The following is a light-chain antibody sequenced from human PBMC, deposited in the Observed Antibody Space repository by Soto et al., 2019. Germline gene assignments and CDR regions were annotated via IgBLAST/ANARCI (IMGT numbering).Light chain of an antibody. CDR3: SSYAGSNNRGV. Sequence: QSALTQPASVSGSPGQSITISCTGTTSDVGSYNLVSWYQQHPGKAPKLMIYEVSQRPSGVPDRFSGSKSGNTASLTVSGLQAEDEADYYCSSYAGSNNRGVFGSGTKVTVL. CDR1: TSDVGSYNL. V-gene: IGLV2-14*02. J-gene: IGLJ1*01. CDR2: EVS.